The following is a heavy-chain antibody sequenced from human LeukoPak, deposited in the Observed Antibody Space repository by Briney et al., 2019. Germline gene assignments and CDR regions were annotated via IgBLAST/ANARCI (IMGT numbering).Heavy chain of an antibody. V-gene: IGHV1-69*13. Sequence: SVKVSCKASGGTFSSYAISWVRQAPGQGLEWMGGIIPIFGTANYAQKFQGRVTITADESTSTAYMELSSLRSEDTAVYYCARAGYYDILTGFKDYYGMDVWGQGTTVTVSS. CDR3: ARAGYYDILTGFKDYYGMDV. CDR2: IIPIFGTA. D-gene: IGHD3-9*01. CDR1: GGTFSSYA. J-gene: IGHJ6*02.